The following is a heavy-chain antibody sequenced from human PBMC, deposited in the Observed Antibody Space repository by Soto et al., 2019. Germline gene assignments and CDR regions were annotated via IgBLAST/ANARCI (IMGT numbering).Heavy chain of an antibody. CDR3: ATVSGSYPDFDY. Sequence: ASVKVSCKVSGYTLTELSMHWVRQAPGKGLEWMGGFDPEDGETIYAQKFQGRVTMTEDTSTDTAYMELSSLRSEDTAVYYCATVSGSYPDFDYWGQGXLVTVYS. V-gene: IGHV1-24*01. CDR1: GYTLTELS. J-gene: IGHJ4*02. D-gene: IGHD1-26*01. CDR2: FDPEDGET.